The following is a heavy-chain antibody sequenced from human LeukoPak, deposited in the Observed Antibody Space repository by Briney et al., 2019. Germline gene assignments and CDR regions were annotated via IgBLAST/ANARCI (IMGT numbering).Heavy chain of an antibody. V-gene: IGHV1-18*01. Sequence: ASVKVSCKASGYTFTSYGISWVRQAPGQGLEWMGWISAYNGNTNYAQKLQGRVTMTTDTSTSTAYMELRSLRSDDTAVYYCARDEELVGATARGMDVWGQGTTVTAPS. CDR1: GYTFTSYG. D-gene: IGHD6-13*01. J-gene: IGHJ6*02. CDR2: ISAYNGNT. CDR3: ARDEELVGATARGMDV.